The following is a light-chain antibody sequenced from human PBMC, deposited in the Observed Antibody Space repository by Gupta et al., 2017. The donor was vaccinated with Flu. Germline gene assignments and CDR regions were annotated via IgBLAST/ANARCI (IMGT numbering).Light chain of an antibody. J-gene: IGKJ3*01. CDR1: QGLLDSHGYNY. V-gene: IGKV2-28*01. Sequence: PGGPASISCRSSQGLLDSHGYNYLDWYVQKAGASPPLLIHSGSKRGSGVPYRFSGSGSGKEFSLKISRVEAEDVGVYYCMQPLQNSPGITFGPGTKVEIK. CDR2: SGS. CDR3: MQPLQNSPGIT.